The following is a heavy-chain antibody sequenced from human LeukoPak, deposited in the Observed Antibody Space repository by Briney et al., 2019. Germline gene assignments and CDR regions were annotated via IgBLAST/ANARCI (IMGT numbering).Heavy chain of an antibody. Sequence: SETLSLTCTVSGDSISSYYWSWIRQPPGKGLEYIGYIYYRGSTNYNPSLKSRVTISVDTSRNHFSLKLSSVTAADTAVYYCARNRLATSGTAPVYYYYGMDVWGQGTTVTVSS. CDR1: GDSISSYY. CDR3: ARNRLATSGTAPVYYYYGMDV. J-gene: IGHJ6*02. D-gene: IGHD1-26*01. V-gene: IGHV4-59*01. CDR2: IYYRGST.